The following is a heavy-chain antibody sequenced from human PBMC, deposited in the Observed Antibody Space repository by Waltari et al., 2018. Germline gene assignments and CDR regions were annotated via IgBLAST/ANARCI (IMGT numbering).Heavy chain of an antibody. V-gene: IGHV4-59*01. CDR2: IYYSGST. J-gene: IGHJ4*02. CDR3: ARGIVGASTGGY. Sequence: QVQLQESGPGLVKPSETLSLTCTVSGGSISSYYWRWIRQPPGKGLEWIGYIYYSGSTNYNPSLKSRVTISVDTSKNQFSLKLSSVTAADTAVYYCARGIVGASTGGYWGQGTLVTVSS. CDR1: GGSISSYY. D-gene: IGHD1-26*01.